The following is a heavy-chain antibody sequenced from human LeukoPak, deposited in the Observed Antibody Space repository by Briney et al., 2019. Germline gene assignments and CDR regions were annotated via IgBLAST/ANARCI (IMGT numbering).Heavy chain of an antibody. V-gene: IGHV1-2*02. Sequence: ASVKVSCKASGYTFTGYYIHWVRQAPGQGLEWMGWINPNSGDTSHAQRFQGRVTMTRDTSISTAYMELSRLRSDDTAVYYCARGGQYYDFWMDVWGKGTTVTVSS. D-gene: IGHD3-3*01. CDR1: GYTFTGYY. J-gene: IGHJ6*04. CDR2: INPNSGDT. CDR3: ARGGQYYDFWMDV.